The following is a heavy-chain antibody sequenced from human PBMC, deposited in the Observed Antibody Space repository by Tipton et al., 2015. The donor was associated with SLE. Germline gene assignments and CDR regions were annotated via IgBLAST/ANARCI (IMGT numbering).Heavy chain of an antibody. V-gene: IGHV4-39*07. J-gene: IGHJ4*02. Sequence: TLSLTCTVSGGSISSCDYYWGWIRQPPGKGLEWIGNGYYRGNTYYSPSLKSRITISIDTSKNQISLKLSSVTAADTALYYCARSDTGTYPYYFDYWGQGTLVTVSS. D-gene: IGHD1-26*01. CDR2: GYYRGNT. CDR1: GGSISSCDYY. CDR3: ARSDTGTYPYYFDY.